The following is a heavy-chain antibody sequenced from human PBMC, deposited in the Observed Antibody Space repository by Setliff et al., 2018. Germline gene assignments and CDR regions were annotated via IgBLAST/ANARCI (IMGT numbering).Heavy chain of an antibody. V-gene: IGHV4-4*08. CDR2: IHTTEST. J-gene: IGHJ4*02. CDR1: GDTIYNYF. CDR3: ARGLNSVSWTCTY. D-gene: IGHD2-15*01. Sequence: ETLSLTCTVTGDTIYNYFWSWIRQSPGTGLEWIGYIHTTESTNYNPSLKSRVTISIXXXXXXXXXXXXXXXXXDAAMYYCARGLNSVSWTCTYWGQGTLVTVS.